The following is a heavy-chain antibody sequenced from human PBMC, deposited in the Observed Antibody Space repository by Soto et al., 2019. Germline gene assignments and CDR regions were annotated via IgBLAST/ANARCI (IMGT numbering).Heavy chain of an antibody. J-gene: IGHJ4*02. D-gene: IGHD3-9*01. CDR3: AKEQYYDILTGQPAY. Sequence: GGSLRVSCAAAGGTFSSYGRHWVRQAPGKGLEWVAVISYDGSNKYYADSVKGRFTISRDNSKNTLYLQMNSLRAEDTAVYYCAKEQYYDILTGQPAYWGQGTLVTVSS. V-gene: IGHV3-30*18. CDR1: GGTFSSYG. CDR2: ISYDGSNK.